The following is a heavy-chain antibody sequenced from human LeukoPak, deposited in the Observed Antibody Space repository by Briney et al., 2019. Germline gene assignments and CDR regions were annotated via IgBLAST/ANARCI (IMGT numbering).Heavy chain of an antibody. CDR2: ISSSSSTI. Sequence: PGGFLRLCCAAVGITFISYSMNGSREVPGKGLEWVSYISSSSSTIYYADSVRGRFTISRDNAKNSLFLQMNSLRDEDTAVYYCTRDLPYRGQGTLVTVSS. CDR1: GITFISYS. J-gene: IGHJ4*02. V-gene: IGHV3-48*02. CDR3: TRDLPY.